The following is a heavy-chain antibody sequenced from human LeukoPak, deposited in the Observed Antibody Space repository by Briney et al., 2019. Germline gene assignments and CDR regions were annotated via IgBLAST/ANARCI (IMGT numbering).Heavy chain of an antibody. D-gene: IGHD1-26*01. CDR2: ISGSGVTT. J-gene: IGHJ1*01. CDR3: VKKVVVGATSPYSDFQD. Sequence: GGSLRLSCAVSGFTFSSYAMGWVRQAPGKGLDWVSAISGSGVTTHYAGSVQGRFSISRDNSKNTLYLQMNSLRVEDTALYYCVKKVVVGATSPYSDFQDWGQGTLVTVSS. V-gene: IGHV3-23*01. CDR1: GFTFSSYA.